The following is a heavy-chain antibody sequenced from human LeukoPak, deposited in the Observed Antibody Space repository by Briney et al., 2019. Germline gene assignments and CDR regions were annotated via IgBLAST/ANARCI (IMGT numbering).Heavy chain of an antibody. J-gene: IGHJ4*02. V-gene: IGHV3-23*01. CDR1: GFTFSSYA. D-gene: IGHD2-2*02. Sequence: GGSLRLSCAASGFTFSSYAMTWVRQAPGKGLEWVSVISGSGGSTYYADSVKGRFTISRDNSKNTLYLQVNSLRADDMAVYYCATGNTGCYTDCYFDHWGQGTLVTVSS. CDR2: ISGSGGST. CDR3: ATGNTGCYTDCYFDH.